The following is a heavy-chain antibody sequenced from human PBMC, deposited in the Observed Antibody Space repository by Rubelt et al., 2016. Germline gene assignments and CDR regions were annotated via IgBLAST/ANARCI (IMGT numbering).Heavy chain of an antibody. CDR2: GNT. CDR3: ARDSVVVVAATSSAFDY. D-gene: IGHD2-15*01. Sequence: GNTKYSQKFQGRVTITRDTSASTAYMELSSLRSEDTAVYYCARDSVVVVAATSSAFDYWGQGTLVTVSS. V-gene: IGHV1-3*01. J-gene: IGHJ4*02.